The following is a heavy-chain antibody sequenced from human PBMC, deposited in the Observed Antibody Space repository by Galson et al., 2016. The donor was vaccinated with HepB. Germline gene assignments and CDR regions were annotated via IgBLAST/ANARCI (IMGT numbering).Heavy chain of an antibody. J-gene: IGHJ6*02. CDR2: IYHSGST. CDR3: ARKFRGRGYYGYYYGMAV. CDR1: GGSISSSNW. V-gene: IGHV4-4*02. Sequence: SETLSLTCAVSGGSISSSNWWSWVRQPPGKGLEWIGEIYHSGSTNYNPSLKSRVTISVDKSNNQFSLKLSSVTAADTAVYYCARKFRGRGYYGYYYGMAVWGQGTTVTVSS. D-gene: IGHD3-3*01.